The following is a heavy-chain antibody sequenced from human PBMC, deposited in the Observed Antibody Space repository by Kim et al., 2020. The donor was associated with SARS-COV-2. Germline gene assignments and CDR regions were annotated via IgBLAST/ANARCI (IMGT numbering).Heavy chain of an antibody. CDR1: GGSFSGYY. CDR3: ARGRGGCSGGSCHKKLNYFAY. V-gene: IGHV4-34*01. D-gene: IGHD2-15*01. CDR2: INHSGST. J-gene: IGHJ4*02. Sequence: SETLSLTCAGYGGSFSGYYWSWIRQPPGKGLEWIGEINHSGSTNYNPSLKSRVTISVDTSKNQFSLKLSSVTAAYTAVYYCARGRGGCSGGSCHKKLNYFAYWGQRIMVTVSS.